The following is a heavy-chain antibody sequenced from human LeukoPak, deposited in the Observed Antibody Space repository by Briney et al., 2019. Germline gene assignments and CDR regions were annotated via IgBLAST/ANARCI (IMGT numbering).Heavy chain of an antibody. CDR3: AKGALIVPAAIKREYYFDY. D-gene: IGHD2-2*02. CDR2: ISYDGSNK. Sequence: PGGSLRLSCAASGFTFSSYGMPWVRQAPGKGLEWVAVISYDGSNKYYADSVKGRFTISRDNSKNTLSLQMNSLRAEDTAVYYCAKGALIVPAAIKREYYFDYWGQGTLVTVSS. CDR1: GFTFSSYG. J-gene: IGHJ4*02. V-gene: IGHV3-30*18.